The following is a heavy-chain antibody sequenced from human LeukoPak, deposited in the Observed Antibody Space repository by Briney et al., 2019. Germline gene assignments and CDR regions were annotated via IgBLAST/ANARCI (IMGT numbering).Heavy chain of an antibody. Sequence: KTSETLSLTCSVSGYDSISTYYWNWIRQPPGKGLEWIGQIFYKGNTNYNPSLESRVTISVDTSKNQFSLKLSSVTAADTAVYYCAREEYKTRIAVAGLEGYWGQGTLVTVSS. CDR1: GYDSISTYY. J-gene: IGHJ4*02. CDR2: IFYKGNT. D-gene: IGHD6-19*01. V-gene: IGHV4-59*12. CDR3: AREEYKTRIAVAGLEGY.